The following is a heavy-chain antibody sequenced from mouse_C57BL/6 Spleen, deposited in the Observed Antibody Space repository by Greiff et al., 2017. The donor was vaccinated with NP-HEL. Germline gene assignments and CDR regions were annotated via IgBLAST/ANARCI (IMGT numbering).Heavy chain of an antibody. V-gene: IGHV1-62-2*01. D-gene: IGHD2-2*01. CDR3: ARHEEAALYYGYDDAGYFDY. CDR2: FYPGSGSI. J-gene: IGHJ2*01. Sequence: QVQLQQSGAELVKPGASVKLSCKASGYTFTEYTIHWVKQRSGQGLEWIGWFYPGSGSIKYNEKFKDKATLTADKSSSTVYMVLSRLTSEDSAVYFCARHEEAALYYGYDDAGYFDYWGQGTTLTVSS. CDR1: GYTFTEYT.